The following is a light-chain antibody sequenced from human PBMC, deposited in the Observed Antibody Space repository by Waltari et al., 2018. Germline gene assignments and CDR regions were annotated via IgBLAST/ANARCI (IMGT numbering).Light chain of an antibody. CDR1: SSDVGGYNY. CDR3: SSYTSSSTLSYV. V-gene: IGLV2-14*03. CDR2: DVI. J-gene: IGLJ1*01. Sequence: QSALTQPASVSGSPGQSITISCTGTSSDVGGYNYVSWYQQHPGKAPKLMIYDVINRPSGVSNRFSGSKSGNTASLTISGLQAEDEADYYCSSYTSSSTLSYVFGTGTKVTV.